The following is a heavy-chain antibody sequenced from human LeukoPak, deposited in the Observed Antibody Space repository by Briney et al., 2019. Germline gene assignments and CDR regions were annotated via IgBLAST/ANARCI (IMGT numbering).Heavy chain of an antibody. Sequence: SETLSLTCAVYGGSFSGYYWSWIRQPPGKGLEWIGEINHSGSTNYNPSLKSRVTISVDTSKNQFSLKLSSVTAADTAVYYCARWGNRITMVRGVRGMDVWGQGTTVTVSS. CDR2: INHSGST. CDR1: GGSFSGYY. CDR3: ARWGNRITMVRGVRGMDV. V-gene: IGHV4-34*01. D-gene: IGHD3-10*01. J-gene: IGHJ6*02.